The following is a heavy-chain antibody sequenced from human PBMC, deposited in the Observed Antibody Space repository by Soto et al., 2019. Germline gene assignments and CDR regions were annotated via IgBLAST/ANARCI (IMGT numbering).Heavy chain of an antibody. V-gene: IGHV1-18*01. Sequence: QVQLVQSGAEVKKPGASVKVSCKSSGYTFSSYGISWVRQAPGQGLEWMGWISAYNGKTNYAQKVQGRVTMTTDTSTSTAYMELRSLRSDDTAVYYCARDSSTGTCYYCYFDSWGQGTVVTVSS. J-gene: IGHJ4*02. D-gene: IGHD2-15*01. CDR1: GYTFSSYG. CDR2: ISAYNGKT. CDR3: ARDSSTGTCYYCYFDS.